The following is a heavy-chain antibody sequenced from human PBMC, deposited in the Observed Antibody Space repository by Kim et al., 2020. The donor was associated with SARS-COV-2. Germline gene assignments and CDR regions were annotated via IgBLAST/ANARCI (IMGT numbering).Heavy chain of an antibody. J-gene: IGHJ4*02. CDR1: GDSFNSRSYF. V-gene: IGHV4-39*01. CDR3: ARGRTYSH. CDR2: IHYSGSP. D-gene: IGHD4-4*01. Sequence: SETLSLTCTVSGDSFNSRSYFWTWIRQPPGKGLEWIGCIHYSGSPYYNPSLDSRVTISIDTSNNQFSLKLSSVTAADTAVYYCARGRTYSHWGQGTLVTV.